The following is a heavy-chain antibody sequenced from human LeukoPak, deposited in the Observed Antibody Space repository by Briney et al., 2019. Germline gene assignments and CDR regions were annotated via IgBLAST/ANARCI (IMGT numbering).Heavy chain of an antibody. J-gene: IGHJ5*02. Sequence: GESLKISCKGSGYSFTSYWIGWVRQMPGKGLEWMGIIYPGDSDTRYSPSFQGQVTISADKSISTAYLQWSSLKASDTAMYYCARRSNPGELTSQYYYDSRGVNWFDPWGQGTLVTVSS. CDR3: ARRSNPGELTSQYYYDSRGVNWFDP. CDR2: IYPGDSDT. CDR1: GYSFTSYW. V-gene: IGHV5-51*01. D-gene: IGHD3-22*01.